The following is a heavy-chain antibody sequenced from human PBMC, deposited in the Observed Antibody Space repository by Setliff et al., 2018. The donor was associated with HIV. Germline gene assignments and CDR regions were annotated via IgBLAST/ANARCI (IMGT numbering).Heavy chain of an antibody. D-gene: IGHD5-12*01. V-gene: IGHV4-39*01. CDR1: GGSISSSSHH. CDR2: IYYSGNS. CDR3: ARDGYGGALDGYDI. Sequence: PSETLSLTCTVSGGSISSSSHHWSWIRQTPGKGLEWIGSIYYSGNSYYNPSLQSRVTISRDNSKNTLYLQMGSLRTEDMGVYYCARDGYGGALDGYDIWGQGTMVTVSS. J-gene: IGHJ3*02.